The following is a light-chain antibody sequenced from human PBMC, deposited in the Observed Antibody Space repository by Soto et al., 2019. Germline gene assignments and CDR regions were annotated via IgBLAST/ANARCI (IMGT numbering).Light chain of an antibody. V-gene: IGKV3-20*01. CDR1: QSVTSNY. CDR3: QQYGSSRT. Sequence: EILLTQSPGTLSFSPGERATLSCRASQSVTSNYLAWYQQKPGQAPRLLIYGASSRATGIPDRFSGSGSGTDFTLTISRLEPEDFAVYYCQQYGSSRTFGQGTKVDIK. CDR2: GAS. J-gene: IGKJ1*01.